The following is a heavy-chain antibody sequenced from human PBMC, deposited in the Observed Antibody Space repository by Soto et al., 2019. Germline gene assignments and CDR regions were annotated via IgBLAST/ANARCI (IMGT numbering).Heavy chain of an antibody. J-gene: IGHJ6*02. D-gene: IGHD6-19*01. V-gene: IGHV4-34*01. CDR2: SDHSGGT. CDR3: ARGFQWVEGYGMDV. Sequence: SETLSLTCAVYGGSFSGYYWSWIRQAPGKGLEWIGESDHSGGTNYNPSLKGRITISVETSKNQFSLRLSSMTAADTAVYYCARGFQWVEGYGMDVWGRGVAVTVSS. CDR1: GGSFSGYY.